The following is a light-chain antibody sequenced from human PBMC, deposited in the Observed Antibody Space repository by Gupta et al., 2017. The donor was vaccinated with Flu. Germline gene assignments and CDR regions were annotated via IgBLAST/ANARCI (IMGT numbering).Light chain of an antibody. V-gene: IGKV4-1*01. J-gene: IGKJ1*01. Sequence: SLGERATINCKSSQSVLYSSNNKNYLAWYQQKPGQPPNLLIYWASTRESGVPDRFSGSGSGTDFTLTISSLQAEDVAVYYCQQYDSTPWTFGQGTKVEIK. CDR3: QQYDSTPWT. CDR2: WAS. CDR1: QSVLYSSNNKNY.